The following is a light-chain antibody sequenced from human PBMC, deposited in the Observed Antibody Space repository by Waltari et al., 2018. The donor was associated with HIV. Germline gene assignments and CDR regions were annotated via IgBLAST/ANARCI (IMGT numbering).Light chain of an antibody. J-gene: IGLJ2*01. CDR3: CSYAGSSTLV. CDR1: SSAVGCSHY. Sequence: QSALTQPASVSGSPVPSIPISCPGTSSAVGCSHYVSWYQQHPGKAPKLMIYDVSKRPSGVANRFSGSKSGNTASLTISGLQAEDEADYYCCSYAGSSTLVFGGGTKLTVL. CDR2: DVS. V-gene: IGLV2-23*02.